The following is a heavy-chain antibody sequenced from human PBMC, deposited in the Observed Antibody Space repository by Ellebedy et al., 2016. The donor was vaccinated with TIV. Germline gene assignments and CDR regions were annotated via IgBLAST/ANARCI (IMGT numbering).Heavy chain of an antibody. V-gene: IGHV4-39*07. CDR3: ATDRVVEGDGNNWFDP. D-gene: IGHD5-24*01. J-gene: IGHJ5*02. CDR2: IYYSGST. CDR1: GGSIGSIFYY. Sequence: SETLSLTCTVSGGSIGSIFYYWAWIRQPPGKGLEWIGSIYYSGSTYYNPSLESRVTISVDTSKNQFSLKLTSLTAADTAVYYCATDRVVEGDGNNWFDPWGQGTLVAFSS.